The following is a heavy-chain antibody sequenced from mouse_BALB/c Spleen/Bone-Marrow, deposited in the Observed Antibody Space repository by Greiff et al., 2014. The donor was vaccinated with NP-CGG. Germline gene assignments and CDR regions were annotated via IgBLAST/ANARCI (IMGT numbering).Heavy chain of an antibody. J-gene: IGHJ2*01. CDR1: GYTFTDYW. CDR3: AFYYGNYGDY. D-gene: IGHD2-1*01. CDR2: IDTSDSYT. Sequence: QVQLQQSGAELVMPGASVKVSCKASGYTFTDYWMHWVKQRPGQGLEWIGAIDTSDSYTSYNQKFKGKATLTVDESSSTAYMQLSSLTSEDSAVYYCAFYYGNYGDYWGQGTTLTVSS. V-gene: IGHV1-69*01.